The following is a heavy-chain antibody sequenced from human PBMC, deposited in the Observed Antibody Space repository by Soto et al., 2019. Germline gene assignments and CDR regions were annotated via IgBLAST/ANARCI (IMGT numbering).Heavy chain of an antibody. Sequence: EVQLVESGGGLVQHGGSLRLSCAASGLIFSNYKMHWVRQAPGKGLVWVSRINTDGSITDYADSVKGRFTVSRDNAKNTLYLQMNSLRAEDTAVYYCARDTDGLHYWGQVTLVTVSS. CDR3: ARDTDGLHY. V-gene: IGHV3-74*01. CDR2: INTDGSIT. J-gene: IGHJ4*02. CDR1: GLIFSNYK.